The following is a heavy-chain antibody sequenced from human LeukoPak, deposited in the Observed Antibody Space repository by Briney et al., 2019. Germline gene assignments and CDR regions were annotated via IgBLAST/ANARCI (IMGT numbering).Heavy chain of an antibody. D-gene: IGHD1-26*01. CDR2: IYYSGST. J-gene: IGHJ5*02. CDR1: GGSISSYY. CDR3: ARDRGGSYYDWFDP. Sequence: KSSETLPLTCTVSGGSISSYYWSWIRQPPGKGLEWIGYIYYSGSTNYNPSLKSRVTISVDTSKNQFSLKLSSVTAADTAVYYCARDRGGSYYDWFDPWGQGTLVTVSS. V-gene: IGHV4-59*01.